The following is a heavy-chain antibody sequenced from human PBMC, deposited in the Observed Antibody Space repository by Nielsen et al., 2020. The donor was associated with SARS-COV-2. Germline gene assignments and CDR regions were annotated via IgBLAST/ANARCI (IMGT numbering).Heavy chain of an antibody. Sequence: GGSLRLSCAASGFTFSTYSMHWVRQVPGKGLEWVAVISYAGTYKSYADSVKGRFTISRDNSENTLYLHVSNLRPEDTAVYYCAKDPQQWYQTGYFDYWGQGTLVTVSS. J-gene: IGHJ4*02. CDR3: AKDPQQWYQTGYFDY. CDR1: GFTFSTYS. V-gene: IGHV3-30*18. D-gene: IGHD2-2*01. CDR2: ISYAGTYK.